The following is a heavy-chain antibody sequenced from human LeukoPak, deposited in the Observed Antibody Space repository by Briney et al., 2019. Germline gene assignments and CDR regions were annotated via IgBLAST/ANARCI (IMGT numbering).Heavy chain of an antibody. Sequence: QPGRSLRLSCAASGFTFSTYGMHWVRQAPGKGLEWVALISSDGTNVYYADSVKGRFTISRDNSRNTLYLQMNSLRDEDTAVYYCAKGLRGSWFGGGYDYWGQGTLVTVSS. CDR3: AKGLRGSWFGGGYDY. CDR1: GFTFSTYG. V-gene: IGHV3-30*18. D-gene: IGHD3-16*01. CDR2: ISSDGTNV. J-gene: IGHJ4*02.